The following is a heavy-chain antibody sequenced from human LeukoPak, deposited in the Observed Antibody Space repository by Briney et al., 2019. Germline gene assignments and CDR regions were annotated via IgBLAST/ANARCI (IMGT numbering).Heavy chain of an antibody. V-gene: IGHV4-30-4*08. D-gene: IGHD6-19*01. Sequence: SQTLSLTCSVSGVPISGGDFYWTWIRQSPGRGLEWIGNIYYSGTTYYNPSLNSRVTMSVDTSKNQFSLNLNSASAADTAVYYCARGAGVAVRRVDYWGQGTLVTVSS. CDR3: ARGAGVAVRRVDY. J-gene: IGHJ4*02. CDR2: IYYSGTT. CDR1: GVPISGGDFY.